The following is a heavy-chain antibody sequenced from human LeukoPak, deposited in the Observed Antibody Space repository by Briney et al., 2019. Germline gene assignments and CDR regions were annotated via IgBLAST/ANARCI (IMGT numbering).Heavy chain of an antibody. CDR2: ISSSGGTT. V-gene: IGHV3-23*01. Sequence: GGSLRLSCAASGFTFSSYAMSWVRQAPGKGLEWVSPISSSGGTTYYADSVKGRFTISRDNSRNTLYLQRNSLRAEDTAVYYCAKGIRGSGWFGGAFDIWGQGTMVTVSS. D-gene: IGHD6-19*01. J-gene: IGHJ3*02. CDR1: GFTFSSYA. CDR3: AKGIRGSGWFGGAFDI.